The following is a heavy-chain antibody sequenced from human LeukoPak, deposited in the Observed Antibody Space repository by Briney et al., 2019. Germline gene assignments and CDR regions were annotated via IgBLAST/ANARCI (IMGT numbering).Heavy chain of an antibody. J-gene: IGHJ4*02. D-gene: IGHD6-19*01. CDR2: INPNSGGT. CDR3: VRGDSSGWFGPFDY. CDR1: GYTFTGYY. V-gene: IGHV1-2*04. Sequence: ASVKVSCKASGYTFTGYYMHWVRQAPGQGLEWMGWINPNSGGTNYAQKFQGWVTMTRDTSISTAYMELSRPRSDDTAVYYCVRGDSSGWFGPFDYWGQGTLVTVSS.